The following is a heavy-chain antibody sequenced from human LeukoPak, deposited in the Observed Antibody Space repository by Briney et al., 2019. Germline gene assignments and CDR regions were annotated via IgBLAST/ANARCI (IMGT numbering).Heavy chain of an antibody. CDR2: ISFSGSTI. D-gene: IGHD5-18*01. V-gene: IGHV3-11*01. Sequence: PGGSLRLSCAASGFTVSSNYMSWVRQAPGKGLEWVSYISFSGSTIYYADSVKGRFTISRDNAKNSLYLQMNSLRAEDTAVYYCAKDARGYSYGFPLTYYYMDVWGKGTTVTISS. J-gene: IGHJ6*03. CDR1: GFTVSSNY. CDR3: AKDARGYSYGFPLTYYYMDV.